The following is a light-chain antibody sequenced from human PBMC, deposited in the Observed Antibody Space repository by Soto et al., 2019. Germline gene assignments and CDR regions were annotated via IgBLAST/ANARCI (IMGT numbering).Light chain of an antibody. J-gene: IGKJ1*01. CDR3: QQFRT. CDR1: QSVSSN. CDR2: GAS. V-gene: IGKV3-20*01. Sequence: IVRTQCPATLSLSPVEIATLSCRASQSVSSNLAWYQQKPGLPPRLLIYGASSRATGIPDRFSGSGSGTDFTLTISRLEPEDFAVYYCQQFRTFGQGTKVDIK.